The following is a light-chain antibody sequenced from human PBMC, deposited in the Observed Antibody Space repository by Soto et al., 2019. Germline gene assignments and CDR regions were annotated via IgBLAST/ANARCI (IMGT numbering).Light chain of an antibody. J-gene: IGLJ2*01. V-gene: IGLV2-14*03. CDR3: SPYTNTNTVV. Sequence: QSALTQVASVSGSPGQSITISCTGTSSDVGGYDYVSWYQQHPDKAPKLMIYNVNYRPSGVSDRFSGSKSGDTASLTISGLQAEDEANYYCSPYTNTNTVVFGGGTKLTVL. CDR1: SSDVGGYDY. CDR2: NVN.